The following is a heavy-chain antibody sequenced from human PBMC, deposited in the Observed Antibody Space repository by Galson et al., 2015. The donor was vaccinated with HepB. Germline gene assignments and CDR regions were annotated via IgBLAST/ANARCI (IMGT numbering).Heavy chain of an antibody. J-gene: IGHJ4*02. CDR1: GFSFTTYN. Sequence: SLRLSCAASGFSFTTYNMRWVRQGPVKGLEWLAIISGDGKTTFHADSVRGRFTISRDNSKNTLFLQMHSLRPEDTAVYYCARDFNWNYDYWGQGTLVTVSS. D-gene: IGHD1-1*01. CDR3: ARDFNWNYDY. CDR2: ISGDGKTT. V-gene: IGHV3-30*04.